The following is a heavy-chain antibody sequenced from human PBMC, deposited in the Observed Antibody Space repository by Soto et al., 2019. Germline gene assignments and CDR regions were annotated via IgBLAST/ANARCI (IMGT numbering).Heavy chain of an antibody. CDR2: IIPIFGTA. V-gene: IGHV1-69*06. CDR3: ARFAAPLGFDP. J-gene: IGHJ2*01. Sequence: GASVKVSCKASGGTFSSYAISWVRQAPGQGLEWMGGIIPIFGTANYAQKFQGRVTITADKSTSTAYMELSSLRSEDTAVYYCARFAAPLGFDPWGRGTLVTVSS. D-gene: IGHD6-25*01. CDR1: GGTFSSYA.